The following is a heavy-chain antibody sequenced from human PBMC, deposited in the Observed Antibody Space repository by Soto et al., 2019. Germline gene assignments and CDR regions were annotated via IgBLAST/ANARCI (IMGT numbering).Heavy chain of an antibody. CDR1: GGSISSGGYY. CDR3: ARVLESYDFWSGYISDYYFDY. CDR2: IYYSGGT. V-gene: IGHV4-31*03. J-gene: IGHJ4*02. D-gene: IGHD3-3*01. Sequence: ASETLSLTCTVSGGSISSGGYYWSWIRQHPGKGLEWIGYIYYSGGTNYNPSLKSRVTISVDTSKNQFSLKLSSVTAADTAVYYCARVLESYDFWSGYISDYYFDYWGQGTLVTVSS.